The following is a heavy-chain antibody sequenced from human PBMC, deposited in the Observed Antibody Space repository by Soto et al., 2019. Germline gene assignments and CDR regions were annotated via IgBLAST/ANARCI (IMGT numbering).Heavy chain of an antibody. CDR3: ARLSFGDQGNY. V-gene: IGHV4-59*01. CDR2: IFHSGTT. D-gene: IGHD2-21*02. CDR1: GDSMSGYY. Sequence: QVQLQESGPGLVKPSETLSLTCTVSGDSMSGYYWSWLRQSPGRRLEWIGYIFHSGTTNYNPSLKSRLSMSVDASTNQFSLRVTSVTAADTAIYYCARLSFGDQGNYWGQGTLVTVSS. J-gene: IGHJ4*02.